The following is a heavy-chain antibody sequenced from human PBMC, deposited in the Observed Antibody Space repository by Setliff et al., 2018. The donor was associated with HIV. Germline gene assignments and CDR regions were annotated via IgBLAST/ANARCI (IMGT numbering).Heavy chain of an antibody. CDR2: IYYSGST. CDR1: GGSISSSSYY. V-gene: IGHV4-39*01. J-gene: IGHJ6*03. CDR3: ARHPLSGYAARAAYYYYYMDV. D-gene: IGHD5-12*01. Sequence: SETLSLTCTVSGGSISSSSYYWGWIRQPPGKGLEWIGSIYYSGSTYYNPSLKSRVTISVDTSKNQFSLKLSSVTAADTAVYYCARHPLSGYAARAAYYYYYMDVWGKGTTVTVSS.